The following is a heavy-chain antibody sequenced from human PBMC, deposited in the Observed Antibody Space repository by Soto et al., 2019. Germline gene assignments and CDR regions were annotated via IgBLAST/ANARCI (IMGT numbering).Heavy chain of an antibody. J-gene: IGHJ5*02. D-gene: IGHD2-21*02. V-gene: IGHV1-2*02. CDR3: ARTGVVVVTDIPSSYNWFDP. CDR1: GYTFTGYY. CDR2: INPNSGGT. Sequence: ASVKVSCKASGYTFTGYYMHWVRQAPGQGLEWMGWINPNSGGTNYAQKFQGRVTMTRDTSISTAYMELSRLRSDDTAVYYCARTGVVVVTDIPSSYNWFDPSGQGTMVTVYS.